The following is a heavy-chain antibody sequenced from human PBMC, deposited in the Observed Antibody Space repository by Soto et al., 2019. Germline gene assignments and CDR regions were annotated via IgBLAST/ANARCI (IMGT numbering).Heavy chain of an antibody. CDR2: ISAYNGNT. V-gene: IGHV1-18*04. Sequence: GASVKVSCKASGYTFTSYVISWVRQAPGQGLEWMGWISAYNGNTNYAQSFEGRVTMTRDTSINTAYMELSRLTSDDTAVYYCAKELQRGMDVWGQGTTVTVSS. D-gene: IGHD4-4*01. CDR3: AKELQRGMDV. J-gene: IGHJ6*02. CDR1: GYTFTSYV.